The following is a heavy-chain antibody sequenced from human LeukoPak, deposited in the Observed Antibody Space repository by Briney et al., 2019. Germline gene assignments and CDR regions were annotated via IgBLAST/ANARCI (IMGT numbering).Heavy chain of an antibody. CDR2: IYSGGST. J-gene: IGHJ4*02. Sequence: QSGGSLRLSCAASGFTVRSNYMSWVRQAPGKGLEWVPVIYSGGSTYYADSVKGRFTISRDNSKNTLYLQMNSLRAADTAVYYCARDRGGSYFDYWGQGTLVTVSS. D-gene: IGHD1-26*01. CDR1: GFTVRSNY. V-gene: IGHV3-66*02. CDR3: ARDRGGSYFDY.